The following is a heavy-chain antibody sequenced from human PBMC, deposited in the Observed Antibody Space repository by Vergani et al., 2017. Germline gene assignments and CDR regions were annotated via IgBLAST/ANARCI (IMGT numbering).Heavy chain of an antibody. J-gene: IGHJ3*02. D-gene: IGHD6-13*01. Sequence: QVQLVQSGAEVKKPGASVKVSCKASGYTFTGYYMHWVRQAPGQGLEWMGWINPNSGGTNYAQKFQGRVTMTRDTSISTAYMELSRLRSDDPAVYYCASGHSSSWTIDAFDIWGQGTMVTVSS. CDR3: ASGHSSSWTIDAFDI. CDR1: GYTFTGYY. V-gene: IGHV1-2*02. CDR2: INPNSGGT.